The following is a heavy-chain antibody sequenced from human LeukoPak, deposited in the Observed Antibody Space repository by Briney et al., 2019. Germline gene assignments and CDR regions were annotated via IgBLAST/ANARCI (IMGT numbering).Heavy chain of an antibody. CDR1: VFTPRSYS. CDR3: ARGCVKYSSSWLYWFDR. J-gene: IGHJ5*02. V-gene: IGHV3-21*01. Sequence: VGSLRLSCAASVFTPRSYSMNSGREAPGHGLEWVSSIISSSSYIYYADSVKGRSTISTDTATYSLYLQMNSLRAEDTAVYYCARGCVKYSSSWLYWFDRWGQGTLVTVSS. CDR2: IISSSSYI. D-gene: IGHD6-13*01.